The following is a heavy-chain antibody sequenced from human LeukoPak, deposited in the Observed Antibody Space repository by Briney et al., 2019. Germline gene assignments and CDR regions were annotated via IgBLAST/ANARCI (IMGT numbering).Heavy chain of an antibody. CDR3: ARQVELPDYYYYYMDV. D-gene: IGHD2-15*01. V-gene: IGHV4-39*01. J-gene: IGHJ6*03. Sequence: SETLSLTCTVSGGSISSSSYYWGWIRQPPGKGLEWIGSIYYSGSTYYNPSLKSRVTISVDTSKNQFSLKLSSVTAADTAVYYCARQVELPDYYYYYMDVRGKGTTVTVSS. CDR2: IYYSGST. CDR1: GGSISSSSYY.